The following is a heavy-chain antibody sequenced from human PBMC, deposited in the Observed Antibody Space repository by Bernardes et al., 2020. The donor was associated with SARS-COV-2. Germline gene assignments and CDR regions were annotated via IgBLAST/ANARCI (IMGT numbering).Heavy chain of an antibody. CDR1: GYTFINYG. V-gene: IGHV1-18*01. CDR2: ISGYNGDT. D-gene: IGHD5-18*01. J-gene: IGHJ4*02. CDR3: ARDPQKMQLWNPFDH. Sequence: ASVKVSCKTSGYTFINYGISWVRQTPGQGLEWMGWISGYNGDTNSAQKFQDRVTLTTDTSTSTGYMELRGLTSDDTALYYCARDPQKMQLWNPFDHWGQGTMISVSS.